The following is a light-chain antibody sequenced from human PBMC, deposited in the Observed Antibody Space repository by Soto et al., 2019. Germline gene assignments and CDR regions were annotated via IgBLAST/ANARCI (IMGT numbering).Light chain of an antibody. CDR2: AAS. V-gene: IGKV1-9*01. CDR1: QDIAIY. Sequence: IQLTQSPSSLSASVGDRVTITCRASQDIAIYLAWYQQKPGEATKLLIYAASTVYGGVPSRFSGSGAGTDFARTITSLQAEDLATYYCQQLRMYPSTVGGGTKVEIK. J-gene: IGKJ4*01. CDR3: QQLRMYPST.